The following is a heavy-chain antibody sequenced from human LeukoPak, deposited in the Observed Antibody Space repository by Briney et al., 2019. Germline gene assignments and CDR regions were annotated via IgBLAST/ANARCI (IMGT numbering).Heavy chain of an antibody. Sequence: SETLSLTCTVSGGSISGYSWSWIRQPAGKGLEWIGRIYTSGRTDYNPSLKTRVTMLIDTSKKQFSLNLNSVTAADTAMYYCARVYRVSGYAFDYWGQGTLVTVSS. CDR3: ARVYRVSGYAFDY. V-gene: IGHV4-4*07. J-gene: IGHJ4*02. CDR2: IYTSGRT. D-gene: IGHD3-9*01. CDR1: GGSISGYS.